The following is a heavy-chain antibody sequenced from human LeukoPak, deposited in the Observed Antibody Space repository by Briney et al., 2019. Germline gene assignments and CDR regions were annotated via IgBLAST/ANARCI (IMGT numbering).Heavy chain of an antibody. CDR3: ARVGTELPWFGESPGAFDI. J-gene: IGHJ3*02. V-gene: IGHV3-30-3*01. D-gene: IGHD3-10*01. CDR1: GFTFSSYA. Sequence: GRSLRLSCAASGFTFSSYAMHWVRQAPGKGLEWVAVISYDGSNKYYADSVKGRFTISRDNSKNTLYLQMNSLRAEDTAVCYCARVGTELPWFGESPGAFDIWGQGTMVTVSS. CDR2: ISYDGSNK.